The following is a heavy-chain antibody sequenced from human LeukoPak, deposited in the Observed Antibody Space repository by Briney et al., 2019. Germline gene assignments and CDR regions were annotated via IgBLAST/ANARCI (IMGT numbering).Heavy chain of an antibody. J-gene: IGHJ4*02. CDR2: IYYSGST. D-gene: IGHD3-3*01. CDR1: GGSISSSSYY. Sequence: SETLSLTCTVSGGSISSSSYYWGWIRQPPGKGLEWIGGIYYSGSTYYNPSLKSRVTISVDTSKNQFSLKLSSVTAADTAVYYCASQMYYDFWSGTHYYFDYWGQGTLVTVSS. V-gene: IGHV4-39*01. CDR3: ASQMYYDFWSGTHYYFDY.